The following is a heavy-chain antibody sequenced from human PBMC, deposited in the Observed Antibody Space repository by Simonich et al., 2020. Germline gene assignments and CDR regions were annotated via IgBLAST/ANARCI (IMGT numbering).Heavy chain of an antibody. D-gene: IGHD2-15*01. J-gene: IGHJ4*02. CDR3: ARASRGTWWYYYFDY. Sequence: QVQLVQSGAEVKKPGASVKVSCKASGYTFTSYGISWVRQAPGQGLEWMGWISAYNGTTNSEQKLQGRVTMTTNTSTSTAYMELRSLRSDDTAVYYCARASRGTWWYYYFDYWGQGTLVTVSS. V-gene: IGHV1-18*01. CDR1: GYTFTSYG. CDR2: ISAYNGTT.